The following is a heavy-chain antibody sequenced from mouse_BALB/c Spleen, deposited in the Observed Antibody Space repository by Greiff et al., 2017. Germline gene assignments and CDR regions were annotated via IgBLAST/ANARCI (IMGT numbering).Heavy chain of an antibody. CDR1: GFTFTDYY. Sequence: EVNLVESGGGLVQPGGSLRLSCATSGFTFTDYYMSWVRQPPGKALEWLGFIRNKANGYTTEYSASVKGRFTISRDNSQSILYLQMNTLRAEDSATYYCARGGEAMDYWGQGTSVTVSS. J-gene: IGHJ4*01. CDR3: ARGGEAMDY. V-gene: IGHV7-3*02. CDR2: IRNKANGYTT.